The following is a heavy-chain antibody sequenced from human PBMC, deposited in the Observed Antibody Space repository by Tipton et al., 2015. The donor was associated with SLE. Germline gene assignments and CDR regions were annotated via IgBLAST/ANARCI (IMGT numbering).Heavy chain of an antibody. CDR2: IYTSGST. D-gene: IGHD3-22*01. V-gene: IGHV4-61*09. J-gene: IGHJ6*03. CDR1: GGSISSGSYY. CDR3: ARVDSSGYLDYYYYYMDV. Sequence: LRLSCTVSGGSISSGSYYWSWIRQPAGKGLEWIGYIYTSGSTNYNPSLKSRVTISVDTSKNQFSLKLSPVTAADTAVYYCARVDSSGYLDYYYYYMDVWGKGTTVTVSS.